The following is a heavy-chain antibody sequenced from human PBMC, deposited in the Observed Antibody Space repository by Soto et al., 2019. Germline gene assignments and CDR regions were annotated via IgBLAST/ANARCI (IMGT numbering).Heavy chain of an antibody. CDR2: ISGSGGST. CDR3: AKDSAAAGARHGY. J-gene: IGHJ4*02. V-gene: IGHV3-23*01. D-gene: IGHD6-13*01. Sequence: GGSLRLSCAASGFTFSSYAMSWVRQAPGKGLEWVSAISGSGGSTYYADSVKGRFTISRDKSKNTLYLQMNSLRAEDTAVYYCAKDSAAAGARHGYWGQGTLVTVSS. CDR1: GFTFSSYA.